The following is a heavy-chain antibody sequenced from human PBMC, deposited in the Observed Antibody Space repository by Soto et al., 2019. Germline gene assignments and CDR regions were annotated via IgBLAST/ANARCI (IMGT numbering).Heavy chain of an antibody. J-gene: IGHJ6*03. D-gene: IGHD2-8*01. Sequence: QVQLVQSGTEVKKPGASVKVSCKASGYTFTRFGINWVRQAPGQGLKWMGWISPYNGNTNYAQKFQDRVTMTTDTSTSTAYTELRSLRSDDTAVYYCAVRYCLIDVCLTPGVFYTDVCGTGTTVVVSS. CDR1: GYTFTRFG. CDR3: AVRYCLIDVCLTPGVFYTDV. CDR2: ISPYNGNT. V-gene: IGHV1-18*01.